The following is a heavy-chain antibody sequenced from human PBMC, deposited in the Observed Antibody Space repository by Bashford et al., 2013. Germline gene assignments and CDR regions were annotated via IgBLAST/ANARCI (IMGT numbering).Heavy chain of an antibody. CDR3: ASCGLRSFDWS. CDR1: GGSFSGYY. D-gene: IGHD3-9*01. J-gene: IGHJ4*02. Sequence: SETLSLTCAVYGGSFSGYYWNWIRQPPGKGLEWIGEINHSGSTNYNPSLKSRVTISVDTSKKQISLHLTSVTAADTAVYFCASCGLRSFDWSWGQGTLVTVSS. V-gene: IGHV4-34*01. CDR2: INHSGST.